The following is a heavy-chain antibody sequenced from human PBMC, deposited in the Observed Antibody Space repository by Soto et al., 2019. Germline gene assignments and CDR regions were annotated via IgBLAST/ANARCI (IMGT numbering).Heavy chain of an antibody. Sequence: QVQLVESGGGVVQPGRSLRLSCAASGFSFSISPMHWVRQAPGKGPEWVALISYDGTNKFYADSVKGRFTIYRDNSKSTLYLQVDSLRPEDAAVYYCARDPKTSGGQNWAFNYFNSWGQGTLVTVSS. V-gene: IGHV3-30-3*01. J-gene: IGHJ4*02. CDR2: ISYDGTNK. CDR1: GFSFSISP. CDR3: ARDPKTSGGQNWAFNYFNS. D-gene: IGHD7-27*01.